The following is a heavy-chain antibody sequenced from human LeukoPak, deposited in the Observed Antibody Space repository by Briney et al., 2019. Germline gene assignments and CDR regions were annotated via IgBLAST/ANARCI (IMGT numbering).Heavy chain of an antibody. V-gene: IGHV4-30-4*01. D-gene: IGHD3-10*01. Sequence: RPSETLSLTCTVSGGSISSGDYYWSWIRQPPGKGLEWIGYIYYSGSTYYNPSLKSRVTISVDTSKNQFSLKLSSVTAADTAVYYCAREVLFGELPHAFDIWGQGTMVTVSS. CDR3: AREVLFGELPHAFDI. CDR1: GGSISSGDYY. CDR2: IYYSGST. J-gene: IGHJ3*02.